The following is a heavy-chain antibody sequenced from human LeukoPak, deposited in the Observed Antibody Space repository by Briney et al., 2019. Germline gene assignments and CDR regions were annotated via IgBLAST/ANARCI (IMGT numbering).Heavy chain of an antibody. Sequence: SVKVSCKASGGTFSSYAISWVRQAPGQGLEWMGGIIPIFGTANYAQKFQGRVTITADKSTSTAYMELSSLRSEDTAVYYCARDHLSGVTIFGVVISSGLGYWGQGTLVTVSS. J-gene: IGHJ4*02. CDR3: ARDHLSGVTIFGVVISSGLGY. V-gene: IGHV1-69*06. CDR1: GGTFSSYA. D-gene: IGHD3-3*01. CDR2: IIPIFGTA.